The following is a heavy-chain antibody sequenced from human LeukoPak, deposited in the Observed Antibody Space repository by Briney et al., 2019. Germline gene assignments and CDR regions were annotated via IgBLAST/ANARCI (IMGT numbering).Heavy chain of an antibody. CDR1: GGSISSSSYY. Sequence: SETLSLTCTVSGGSISSSSYYWGWIRQPPGKGLEWIGSLYYSGSTHYNSSLKSRVTISVDTSKNQFSLKLSSVTAADTAVYYCANSANYGGNSGFFDYWGQGTLVTVSS. CDR3: ANSANYGGNSGFFDY. D-gene: IGHD4-23*01. CDR2: LYYSGST. J-gene: IGHJ4*02. V-gene: IGHV4-39*01.